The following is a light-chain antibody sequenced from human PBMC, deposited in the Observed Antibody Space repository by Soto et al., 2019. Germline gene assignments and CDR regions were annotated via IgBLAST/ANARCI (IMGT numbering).Light chain of an antibody. V-gene: IGLV2-8*01. CDR1: SSDVGGYNY. Sequence: QSALTQPPSASGSPGQSVTISCTGTSSDVGGYNYVSWYQQHPGKAPKVIIYEVSKRPSGVPDRFSGSKSGSTASLTISGLQSEDEADYYCAAWDDSLNGLVFGGGTKLTVL. CDR3: AAWDDSLNGLV. J-gene: IGLJ3*02. CDR2: EVS.